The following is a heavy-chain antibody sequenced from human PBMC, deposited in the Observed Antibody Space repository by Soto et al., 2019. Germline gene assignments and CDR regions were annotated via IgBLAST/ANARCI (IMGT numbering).Heavy chain of an antibody. CDR2: ISYDGSDK. Sequence: HPGGSLRLSCAASGFTFSSYAMHWVRQAPGKGLEWVALISYDGSDKDYADSVKGRFTISSDNSKNTVYLQMNSLRAEDTAIYYCVIGSSGYRPYYFDYWGQGTLVTVSS. CDR1: GFTFSSYA. J-gene: IGHJ4*02. V-gene: IGHV3-30-3*01. D-gene: IGHD3-22*01. CDR3: VIGSSGYRPYYFDY.